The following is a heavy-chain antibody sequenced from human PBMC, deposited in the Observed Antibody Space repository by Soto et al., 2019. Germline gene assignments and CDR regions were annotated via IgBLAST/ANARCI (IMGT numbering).Heavy chain of an antibody. CDR3: ARGKQYYYYYGMDV. Sequence: SETLSLTCTVSGGSISSSSYYWGWIRQPPGKGLEWIGSIYYSGSTYYNPSLKSRVTISVDTSKNQFSLKLSSVTAADTAVYYCARGKQYYYYYGMDVWGQGTTVTVSS. CDR1: GGSISSSSYY. J-gene: IGHJ6*02. CDR2: IYYSGST. V-gene: IGHV4-39*01. D-gene: IGHD6-13*01.